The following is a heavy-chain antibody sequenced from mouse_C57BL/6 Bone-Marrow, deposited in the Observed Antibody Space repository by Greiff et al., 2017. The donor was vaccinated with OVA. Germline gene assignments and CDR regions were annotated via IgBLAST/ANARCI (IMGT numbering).Heavy chain of an antibody. CDR1: GFSFTSYG. Sequence: QVQLQQSGPGLVAPSQSLSITCTVSGFSFTSYGVSWVRQPPGKGLEWLGVFWGDGSTHYHSALISRLSTSKDNSKSQVVLKLSSLQTDDAATYYCAKGLLNAMDYWGQGTSGTVSS. CDR2: FWGDGST. D-gene: IGHD2-10*01. J-gene: IGHJ4*01. V-gene: IGHV2-3*01. CDR3: AKGLLNAMDY.